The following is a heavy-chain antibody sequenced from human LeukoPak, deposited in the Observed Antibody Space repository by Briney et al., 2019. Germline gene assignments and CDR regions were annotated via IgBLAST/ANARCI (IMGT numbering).Heavy chain of an antibody. CDR1: GYTLTELS. D-gene: IGHD6-13*01. CDR2: FDPEDGET. Sequence: GASVKVSCKVSGYTLTELSMHWVRQAPGKGLEWMGGFDPEDGETIYAQKFQGRVTMTEDTSTDTAYMELSSLRSEDTAVYYCATVPWGIAAAGTSWFDPWGQGTLVTVSS. CDR3: ATVPWGIAAAGTSWFDP. J-gene: IGHJ5*02. V-gene: IGHV1-24*01.